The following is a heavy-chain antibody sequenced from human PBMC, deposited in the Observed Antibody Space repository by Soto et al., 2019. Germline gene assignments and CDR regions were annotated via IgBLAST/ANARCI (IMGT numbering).Heavy chain of an antibody. J-gene: IGHJ4*02. CDR2: ISSTSTFI. CDR1: GSTFSDYS. V-gene: IGHV3-21*01. CDR3: TRVYGDYGTLSDY. Sequence: GESLKISCAASGSTFSDYSVNWVRQAPGKGLEWVSSISSTSTFIYYADSVRGRFTISRDNAKNSLYLQMNSLRAEDTAAYYCTRVYGDYGTLSDYWGRGTLVTVSS. D-gene: IGHD4-17*01.